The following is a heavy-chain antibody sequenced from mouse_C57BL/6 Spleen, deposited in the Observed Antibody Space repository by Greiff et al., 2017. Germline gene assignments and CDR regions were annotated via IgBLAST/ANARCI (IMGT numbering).Heavy chain of an antibody. CDR3: VSPRSSGYTWFAY. D-gene: IGHD3-2*02. Sequence: EVQLQESGGGLVQPKGSLKLSCAASGFSFNTYAMNWVRQAPGKGLEWVARIRSKSNNYATYYADSVKDRFTISRDDSESMLYLQMNNLKTEDTAMYYCVSPRSSGYTWFAYWGQGTLVTVSA. CDR1: GFSFNTYA. V-gene: IGHV10-1*01. J-gene: IGHJ3*01. CDR2: IRSKSNNYAT.